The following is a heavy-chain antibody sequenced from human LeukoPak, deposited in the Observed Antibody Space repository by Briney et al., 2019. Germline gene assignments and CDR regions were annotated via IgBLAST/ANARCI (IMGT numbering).Heavy chain of an antibody. CDR3: AREKRSRDGYNLYLDY. V-gene: IGHV3-21*01. D-gene: IGHD5-24*01. J-gene: IGHJ4*02. CDR2: ISSSSSYI. CDR1: RFTFSSYS. Sequence: GGSLRLSCAASRFTFSSYSMNWVRQAPGKGLEWVSSISSSSSYIYYADSVKGRFTNSRDNAKNSLYLQMNSLRAEDTAVYYCAREKRSRDGYNLYLDYWGQGTLVTVSS.